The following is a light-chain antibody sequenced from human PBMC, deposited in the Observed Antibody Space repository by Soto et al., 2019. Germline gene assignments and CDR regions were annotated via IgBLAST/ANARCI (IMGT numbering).Light chain of an antibody. J-gene: IGKJ5*01. V-gene: IGKV3-20*01. CDR2: GQS. CDR1: HSVCTA. Sequence: EIVLTQSRATLSLSPGEIAXLSCRASHSVCTALAWYQQKPGQAPSLXIYGQSFRATGIQERLIGSGSGKDFTLNLSRLEPEDFAVYYCKQYGSSPLITFGQGTRLEIK. CDR3: KQYGSSPLIT.